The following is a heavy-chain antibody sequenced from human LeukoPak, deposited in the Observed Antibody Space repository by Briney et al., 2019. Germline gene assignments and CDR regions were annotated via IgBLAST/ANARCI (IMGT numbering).Heavy chain of an antibody. Sequence: PGGSLRLSCAASGFTLSSYAMSWVRRAPGKGLEWFSAISSNGGGTFYADSVKGQFTISRDNSQNTLDLQMNSLRGEDTAVSYCARDLDTMVRGVIIDKWGQGTLVTVSS. CDR2: ISSNGGGT. D-gene: IGHD3-10*01. J-gene: IGHJ4*02. V-gene: IGHV3-23*01. CDR3: ARDLDTMVRGVIIDK. CDR1: GFTLSSYA.